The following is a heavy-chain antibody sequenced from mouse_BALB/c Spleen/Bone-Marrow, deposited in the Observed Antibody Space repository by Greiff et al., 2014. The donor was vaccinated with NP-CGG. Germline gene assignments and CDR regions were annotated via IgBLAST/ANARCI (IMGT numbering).Heavy chain of an antibody. CDR2: IWGGGST. Sequence: VKLVESGPGLVAPSQSLSITCTVSGFSLTDFGVSWIRQPPGKGLEWLGVIWGGGSTYYNSSLKPRLSISKDNSKSQVFLKMNNLKTDDTAMYYCAKHTLRYYAMDYWGQGTSVTVSS. V-gene: IGHV2-6-5*01. D-gene: IGHD1-1*01. CDR1: GFSLTDFG. CDR3: AKHTLRYYAMDY. J-gene: IGHJ4*01.